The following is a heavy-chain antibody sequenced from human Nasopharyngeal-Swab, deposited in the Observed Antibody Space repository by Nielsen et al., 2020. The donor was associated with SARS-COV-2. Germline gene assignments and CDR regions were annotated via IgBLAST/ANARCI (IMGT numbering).Heavy chain of an antibody. D-gene: IGHD6-13*01. CDR2: ISWNSGTI. CDR1: GFTFDDYA. Sequence: GGSLRLSCAASGFTFDDYAMNWVRQAPGKGLEWVSGISWNSGTIGYADSVKGRFTISRDNAKNSLYLQMNSLRAEDTALYYCAKESAAAVLTGPFDYWGQGALVTVSS. CDR3: AKESAAAVLTGPFDY. V-gene: IGHV3-9*01. J-gene: IGHJ4*02.